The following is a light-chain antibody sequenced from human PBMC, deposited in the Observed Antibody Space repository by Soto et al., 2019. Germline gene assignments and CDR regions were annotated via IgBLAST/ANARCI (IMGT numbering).Light chain of an antibody. J-gene: IGLJ3*02. CDR2: EVS. CDR3: SSYTSTSTWL. Sequence: QSALTQPASVSGSPGQSITIPCTGTSSDVGGYNYVSWYQQHPGKAPKLMIYEVSNRPSGVSNRFSGSKSGNTASLTISGLQAEDEADYYCSSYTSTSTWLFGGGTKVTVL. V-gene: IGLV2-14*01. CDR1: SSDVGGYNY.